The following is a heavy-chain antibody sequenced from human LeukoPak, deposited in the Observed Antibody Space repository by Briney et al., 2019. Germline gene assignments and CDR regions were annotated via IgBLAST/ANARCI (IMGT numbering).Heavy chain of an antibody. CDR3: AKDGYDSSGYFPYFDY. D-gene: IGHD3-22*01. CDR2: ISGSGGST. Sequence: GGSLRLSCAASGFTFSSYAMSWVRQAPGKGLEWVSAISGSGGSTYYADSVKGRFTISRDNSKNTLYLQMNSLRAEDTAVYYCAKDGYDSSGYFPYFDYWGQGTLVTASS. CDR1: GFTFSSYA. V-gene: IGHV3-23*01. J-gene: IGHJ4*02.